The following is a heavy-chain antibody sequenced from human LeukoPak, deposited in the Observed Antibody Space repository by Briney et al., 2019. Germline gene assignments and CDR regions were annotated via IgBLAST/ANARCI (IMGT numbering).Heavy chain of an antibody. J-gene: IGHJ4*02. Sequence: GGSLRLSCVASGFTFSNYRMNRVRQAPGKGLEWVAYISSGSTTKYYADSVKGRFTISRDNAKNSLYLQMNSLRAEDTAVYYCARDISSTVTTVWGQGTLVTVSS. D-gene: IGHD4-17*01. V-gene: IGHV3-48*01. CDR2: ISSGSTTK. CDR3: ARDISSTVTTV. CDR1: GFTFSNYR.